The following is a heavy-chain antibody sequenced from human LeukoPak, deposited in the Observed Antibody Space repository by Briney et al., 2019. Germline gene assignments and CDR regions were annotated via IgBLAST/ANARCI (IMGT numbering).Heavy chain of an antibody. Sequence: PSETLSLTCTVSGGSISSYYWSWIRQPAGKGLEWIGHIYTSGSTNYNPSLKSRVTMSVDTSKNQFSLKLSSVTAADTAVYYCARVSYDFWSGYSKIGDNWFDPWGQGTLVTVSS. J-gene: IGHJ5*02. CDR3: ARVSYDFWSGYSKIGDNWFDP. D-gene: IGHD3-3*01. CDR1: GGSISSYY. CDR2: IYTSGST. V-gene: IGHV4-4*07.